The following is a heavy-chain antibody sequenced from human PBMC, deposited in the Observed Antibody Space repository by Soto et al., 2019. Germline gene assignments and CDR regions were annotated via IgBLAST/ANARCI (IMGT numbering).Heavy chain of an antibody. CDR1: GGSVSSGSYY. Sequence: LSLTCTVSGGSVSSGSYYWSWIRQPPGKGLEWIGYIYYSGSTNYNPSLKSRVTISVDTSKNQFSLKLSSVTAADTAEYYCARDRGYSYGYYYGMDVWGQGTTVTVSS. CDR3: ARDRGYSYGYYYGMDV. V-gene: IGHV4-61*01. CDR2: IYYSGST. D-gene: IGHD5-18*01. J-gene: IGHJ6*02.